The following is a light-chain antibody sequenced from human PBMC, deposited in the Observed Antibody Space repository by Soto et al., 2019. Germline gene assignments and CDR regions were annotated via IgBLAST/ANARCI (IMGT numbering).Light chain of an antibody. CDR3: QQYGTSPIT. V-gene: IGKV3-20*01. Sequence: ENVLTQSPRTLSLSPEERATHSCRDSQTVSSYLTWYQQRPGQAPRLLIYGASKRATGIPDRFSGSGSGTDFTLTISRLEPEDFALYYCQQYGTSPITFGQGTRLEIK. J-gene: IGKJ5*01. CDR1: QTVSSY. CDR2: GAS.